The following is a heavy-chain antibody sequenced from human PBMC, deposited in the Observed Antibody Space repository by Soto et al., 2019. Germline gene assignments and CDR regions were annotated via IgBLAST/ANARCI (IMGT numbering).Heavy chain of an antibody. CDR2: IYYSGGT. Sequence: ASETLSLTCTVSGGSISSSSYYWGWIRQPPGKGLEWIGGIYYSGGTYYNPSLKSRVTISVDTSKNQFSLKLSSVTAADTAVYYCATGYRRYYYYGMDVWGQGTTVTVSS. CDR3: ATGYRRYYYYGMDV. J-gene: IGHJ6*02. CDR1: GGSISSSSYY. V-gene: IGHV4-39*01. D-gene: IGHD3-9*01.